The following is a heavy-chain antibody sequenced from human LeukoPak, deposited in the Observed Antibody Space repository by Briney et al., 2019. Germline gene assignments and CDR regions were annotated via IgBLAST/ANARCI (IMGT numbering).Heavy chain of an antibody. CDR3: ARVSFNGRNDY. CDR2: IYHSGST. Sequence: SETLSLTCTVSGYSISTGYYWGWIRQPPGKGLEWIGTIYHSGSTYYNPSLKSRFTISIDTSKNQFSLKLSSATAADTAVYYCARVSFNGRNDYWGQGTLVTVSS. V-gene: IGHV4-38-2*02. CDR1: GYSISTGYY. J-gene: IGHJ4*02.